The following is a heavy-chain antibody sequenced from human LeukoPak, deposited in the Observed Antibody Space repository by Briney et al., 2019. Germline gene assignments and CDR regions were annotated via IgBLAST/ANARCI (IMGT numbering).Heavy chain of an antibody. Sequence: ASVKVSCKTSGYTFTDYYIHWVQQAPGKGLEWLGRIDPENGETIYAEKFLGRFTITADTSIDTTYMELGSLRSEDTAMYYCATDKLGSPLDFWSQGTLVTVSS. V-gene: IGHV1-69-2*01. CDR1: GYTFTDYY. D-gene: IGHD3-16*01. CDR3: ATDKLGSPLDF. CDR2: IDPENGET. J-gene: IGHJ4*02.